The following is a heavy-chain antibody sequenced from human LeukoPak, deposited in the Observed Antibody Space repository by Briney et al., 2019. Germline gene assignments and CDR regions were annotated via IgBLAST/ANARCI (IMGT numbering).Heavy chain of an antibody. V-gene: IGHV1-69*13. CDR3: ARSESGSSGWFDY. Sequence: SVKVSSKASGGTFSSYAISWVRQAPGQGLEWMGGIIPIFGTANYAQKFQGRVTITADESTSTAYMELSSLRSEDTAVYYCARSESGSSGWFDYWGQGTLVTVSS. D-gene: IGHD6-19*01. CDR1: GGTFSSYA. CDR2: IIPIFGTA. J-gene: IGHJ4*02.